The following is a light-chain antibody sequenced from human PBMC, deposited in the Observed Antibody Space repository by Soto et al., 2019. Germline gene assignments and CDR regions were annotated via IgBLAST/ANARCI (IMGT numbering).Light chain of an antibody. J-gene: IGKJ1*01. CDR1: QSITYW. Sequence: DIQMAQSPSTLSASVGDRVTITCRATQSITYWLAWYQQKPGKAPKLLIHAASTLQSGVPSRFSGSGSGTEFTLTIISLQPEDFATYYCQQSYRFPKTFGRGTKVDIK. V-gene: IGKV1-5*01. CDR2: AAS. CDR3: QQSYRFPKT.